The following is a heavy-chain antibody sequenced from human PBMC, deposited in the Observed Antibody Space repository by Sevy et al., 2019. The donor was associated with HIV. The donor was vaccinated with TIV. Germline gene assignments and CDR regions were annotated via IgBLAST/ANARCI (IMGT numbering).Heavy chain of an antibody. CDR1: GFTFSTYS. D-gene: IGHD3-22*01. CDR2: ISRTSTTT. Sequence: GGSLRLSCKASGFTFSTYSMHWVRQAPGKGLEWVSSISRTSTTTYYADSAKGRFTISRDNAKNLLYLQMNSLRDVETAVEYCAGEAYYYDSRGENWFGSWGQGTLVTVSS. V-gene: IGHV3-48*02. J-gene: IGHJ5*01. CDR3: AGEAYYYDSRGENWFGS.